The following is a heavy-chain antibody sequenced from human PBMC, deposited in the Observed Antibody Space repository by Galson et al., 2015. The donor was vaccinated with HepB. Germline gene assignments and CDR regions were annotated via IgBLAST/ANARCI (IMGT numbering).Heavy chain of an antibody. CDR1: GYTFTSYY. D-gene: IGHD1-26*01. Sequence: SVKVSCKASGYTFTSYYMHWVRQAPGQGLEWMGVINPSGGSTSYAQKFQGRVTMTRDTSTSTVYMELSSLRSEDTAVYYCARDHVGATAGTWGQGTLVTVSS. CDR2: INPSGGST. CDR3: ARDHVGATAGT. J-gene: IGHJ5*02. V-gene: IGHV1-46*01.